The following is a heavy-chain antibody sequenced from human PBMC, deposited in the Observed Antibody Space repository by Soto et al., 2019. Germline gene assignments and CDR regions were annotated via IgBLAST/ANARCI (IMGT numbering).Heavy chain of an antibody. V-gene: IGHV3-30*03. D-gene: IGHD4-17*01. CDR1: GFTFSSYG. CDR2: ISYDGSNK. Sequence: PGGSLRLSCAASGFTFSSYGMHWVRQAPGKGLEWVAVISYDGSNKYYADSVKGRFTISRDNSKNTLYLQMNSLRAEDTAVYYCASVEITVTNAFDIWGQGTMVTVSS. J-gene: IGHJ3*02. CDR3: ASVEITVTNAFDI.